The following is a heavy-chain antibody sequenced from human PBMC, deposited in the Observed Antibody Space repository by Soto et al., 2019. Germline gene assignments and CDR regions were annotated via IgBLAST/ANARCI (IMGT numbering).Heavy chain of an antibody. V-gene: IGHV4-59*08. CDR3: ARVWGDYDNAFDY. J-gene: IGHJ4*02. Sequence: SETLSLTCTVSGGSISSYYWSWIRQPPGKGLEWIGYIYYSGSTNYNPSLKSRVTISVDTSKNQFSLKLSSVTAADTAVYYCARVWGDYDNAFDYWGQGTLVTVSS. D-gene: IGHD4-17*01. CDR1: GGSISSYY. CDR2: IYYSGST.